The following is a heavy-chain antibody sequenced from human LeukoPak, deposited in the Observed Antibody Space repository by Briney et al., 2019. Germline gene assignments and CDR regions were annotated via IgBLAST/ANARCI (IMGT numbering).Heavy chain of an antibody. CDR2: ISAYNGNT. D-gene: IGHD3-22*01. J-gene: IGHJ4*02. Sequence: GASVKVSCTTSGCSFTTYGSSWVRQAPGQGLELMGWISAYNGNTIYAQKSQGTVTMTTDTSTSTAYMELRSLRSDDTAVYYCARDRGKYDSSADYYYAYYFDYWGQGTLVTVSS. V-gene: IGHV1-18*01. CDR1: GCSFTTYG. CDR3: ARDRGKYDSSADYYYAYYFDY.